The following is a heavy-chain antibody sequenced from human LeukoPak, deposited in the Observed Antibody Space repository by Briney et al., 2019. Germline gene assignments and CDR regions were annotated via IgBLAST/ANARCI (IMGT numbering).Heavy chain of an antibody. D-gene: IGHD3-10*01. Sequence: PGGSLRLSCAASGFTFSTYIMNWVRQTPGKGLEWVSSIGTSTSYIYYADSVKGRFTISRDNAKNSLYLEMNSLRAEDTAVYYCARVGRSGELSWFDPWGQGTLVTVSS. J-gene: IGHJ5*02. CDR3: ARVGRSGELSWFDP. V-gene: IGHV3-21*01. CDR1: GFTFSTYI. CDR2: IGTSTSYI.